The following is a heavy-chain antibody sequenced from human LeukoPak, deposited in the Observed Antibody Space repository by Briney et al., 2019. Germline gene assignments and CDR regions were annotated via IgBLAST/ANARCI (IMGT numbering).Heavy chain of an antibody. D-gene: IGHD3-10*01. J-gene: IGHJ4*02. V-gene: IGHV4-34*01. CDR2: INHSGST. CDR3: AREKNGSGSYSAGYDY. Sequence: SETLSLTCAVYGVSFSGYYWSWIRQPPGKGLEWIGEINHSGSTNYNPSLKSRVTISVDTSKNQFSLKLSSVTAADTAVYYCAREKNGSGSYSAGYDYWGQGTLVTVSS. CDR1: GVSFSGYY.